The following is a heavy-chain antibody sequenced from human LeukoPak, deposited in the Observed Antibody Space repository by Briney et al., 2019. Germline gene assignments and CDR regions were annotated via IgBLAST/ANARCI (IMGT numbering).Heavy chain of an antibody. CDR3: ASRSTGARPPHVFDI. D-gene: IGHD2-8*02. J-gene: IGHJ3*02. V-gene: IGHV4-59*01. CDR2: GYYSGST. Sequence: SETLSLTCTVSAASISSYYWGWIRQPPGKGLEWIVYGYYSGSTNYNPSLKSRVTIVVDTSNNQFSLKLSSVTAADTAVYFCASRSTGARPPHVFDIWGQGTMVTVSS. CDR1: AASISSYY.